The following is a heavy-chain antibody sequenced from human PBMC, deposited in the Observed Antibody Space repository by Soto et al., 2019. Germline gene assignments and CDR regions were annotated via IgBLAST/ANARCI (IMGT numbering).Heavy chain of an antibody. CDR2: IYGDGTT. Sequence: EVQLVESGGALVQPGGSLRLSCAASGITVSSHYMTWVRQAPGKGLEWVSVIYGDGTTYYADSVKGRFIISRDESKDMMYLHMNRLRVEDTAVYFCARENYGWYEAYYYCYFMDVWGKGTTVTVSS. CDR3: ARENYGWYEAYYYCYFMDV. CDR1: GITVSSHY. D-gene: IGHD6-19*01. V-gene: IGHV3-66*01. J-gene: IGHJ6*03.